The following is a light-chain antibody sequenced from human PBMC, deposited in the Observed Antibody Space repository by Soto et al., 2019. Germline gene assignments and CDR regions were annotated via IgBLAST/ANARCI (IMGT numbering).Light chain of an antibody. CDR3: QVWDTASDHRV. J-gene: IGLJ3*02. Sequence: SYELTQSPSVSVAPGKAARITCGGDDIGSKTVHWYQQKPGQAPVSVISYNTDRPSGIPERFSGSNSGNTATLTISRVEAGDEAEYYCQVWDTASDHRVFGGGTKVTVL. V-gene: IGLV3-21*04. CDR2: YNT. CDR1: DIGSKT.